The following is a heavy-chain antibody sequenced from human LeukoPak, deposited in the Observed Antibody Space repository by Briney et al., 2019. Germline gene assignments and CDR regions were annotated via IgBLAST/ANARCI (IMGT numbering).Heavy chain of an antibody. V-gene: IGHV3-30-3*01. J-gene: IGHJ3*02. D-gene: IGHD2-2*01. CDR2: ISYDGSNK. CDR3: AKDRPPAAMNPDAFDN. CDR1: GFTFSSYA. Sequence: GRSLRLSCAASGFTFSSYAMHWVRQAPGKGLEWVAVISYDGSNKYYADSVKGRFTLSRDNSKNTLYLQMNGLRIEDTAVYYCAKDRPPAAMNPDAFDNWGQGTLVTVSS.